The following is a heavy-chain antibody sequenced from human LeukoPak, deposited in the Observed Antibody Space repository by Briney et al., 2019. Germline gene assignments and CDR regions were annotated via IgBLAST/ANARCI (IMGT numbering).Heavy chain of an antibody. D-gene: IGHD6-6*01. CDR1: GFTFSNVW. CDR2: ITGRGGRT. V-gene: IGHV3-23*01. J-gene: IGHJ4*02. CDR3: AKPGSSRGIAGRPPTKYYLYG. Sequence: GGSLRLSCAASGFTFSNVWMSWVRQAPGKGREWVSAITGRGGRTNYADSVKGRFTISRANSKNTSYLQMNSLRAEDTAVYYCAKPGSSRGIAGRPPTKYYLYGWGKRALVTASS.